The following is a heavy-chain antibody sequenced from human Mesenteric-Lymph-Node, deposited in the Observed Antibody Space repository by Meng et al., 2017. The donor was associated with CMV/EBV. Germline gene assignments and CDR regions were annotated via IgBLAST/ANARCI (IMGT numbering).Heavy chain of an antibody. V-gene: IGHV3-33*08. D-gene: IGHD5-12*01. CDR2: IWYDGSNE. CDR1: GGSISSYY. Sequence: GGSLRLSCTVSGGSISSYYWSWIRQPPEKGLEWVAVIWYDGSNEDYVDSVKGRFTIFRDNSQNTLYLQMKSLRAEDTALYYCARDPGYSNSWGFDYWGQGTLVTVSS. CDR3: ARDPGYSNSWGFDY. J-gene: IGHJ4*02.